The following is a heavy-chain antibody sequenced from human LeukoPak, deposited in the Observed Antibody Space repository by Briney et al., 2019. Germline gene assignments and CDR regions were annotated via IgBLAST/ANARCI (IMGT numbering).Heavy chain of an antibody. CDR3: AKAAYGDYVNWFDP. Sequence: GGSLRLSCAASGFTFRNYAMNWVRQAPGKGLEWVSSIAATSGSTYYADSVKGRFTISRDNSKNTLYLQMNSLRAEDTALYYCAKAAYGDYVNWFDPWGQGTLVTVSS. CDR2: IAATSGST. J-gene: IGHJ5*02. CDR1: GFTFRNYA. D-gene: IGHD4-17*01. V-gene: IGHV3-23*01.